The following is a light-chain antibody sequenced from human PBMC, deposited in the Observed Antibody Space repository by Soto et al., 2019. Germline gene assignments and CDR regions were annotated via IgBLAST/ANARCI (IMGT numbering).Light chain of an antibody. CDR1: SSDAGGYNY. CDR3: SSYAASNTYG. V-gene: IGLV2-8*01. Sequence: QSVLTQPPSASGSPGQSVTVSCTRTSSDAGGYNYVSWYQQYPGRAPKLMIYEVTKRPSGVPDRFSGSKSGNTASLTVSGLQAEYEADYYCSSYAASNTYGFGAGSKVTV. J-gene: IGLJ1*01. CDR2: EVT.